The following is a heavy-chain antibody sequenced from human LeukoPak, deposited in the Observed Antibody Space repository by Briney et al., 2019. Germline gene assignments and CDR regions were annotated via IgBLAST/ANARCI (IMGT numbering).Heavy chain of an antibody. Sequence: GASVKVSCKASGYTFTSYDINWVRQATGQGLEWMGWMNPNSGNTGYAQKFQGRVTMTRNTSISTAYMELSSLRSEDTAVYYCARDSFSGSYYHYYGMDVWGQGTTVTVSS. V-gene: IGHV1-8*01. CDR2: MNPNSGNT. CDR1: GYTFTSYD. CDR3: ARDSFSGSYYHYYGMDV. J-gene: IGHJ6*02. D-gene: IGHD1-26*01.